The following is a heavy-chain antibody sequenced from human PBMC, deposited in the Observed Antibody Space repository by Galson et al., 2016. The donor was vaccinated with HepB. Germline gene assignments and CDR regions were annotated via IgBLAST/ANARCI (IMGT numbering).Heavy chain of an antibody. J-gene: IGHJ4*02. CDR1: GFTLSNYP. CDR2: LSASRDNT. V-gene: IGHV3-23*01. Sequence: SLRLSCAASGFTLSNYPIAWVRQAPAKRRLRVSSLSASRDNTNFAHSVPGRFSISSYNSNNTLYLQMNSMRHDDTAVFYCSKAPLNYYDNTGYSGYFDSWGQGNLVTVSS. CDR3: SKAPLNYYDNTGYSGYFDS. D-gene: IGHD3-22*01.